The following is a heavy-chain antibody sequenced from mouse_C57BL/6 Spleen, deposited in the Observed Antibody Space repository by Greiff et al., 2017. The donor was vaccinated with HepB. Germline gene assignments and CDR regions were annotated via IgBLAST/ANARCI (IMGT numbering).Heavy chain of an antibody. J-gene: IGHJ3*01. V-gene: IGHV1-77*01. CDR3: ARSDDGYSWFAY. Sequence: QVQLQQSGAVLVKPGASVKISCKASGYSFTDNYINWVKQRPGQGLAWIGKIGPGGGCTYYNEKLKGKATLAADKSSSTAYRQFSSLTSEDCAVYFCARSDDGYSWFAYWNQGALVTVAA. CDR2: IGPGGGCT. D-gene: IGHD2-3*01. CDR1: GYSFTDNY.